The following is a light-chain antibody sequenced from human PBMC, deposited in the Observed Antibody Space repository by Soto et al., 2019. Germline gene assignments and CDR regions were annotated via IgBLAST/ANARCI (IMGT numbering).Light chain of an antibody. V-gene: IGKV3-11*01. CDR1: QSVNIY. CDR3: QQRSNWPPL. Sequence: EIGFTQSPASLSLSPVERASLSCRASQSVNIYLAWYQQKPGQAPRLLIYDASNRATGIPARFSGSGSGTDFTLTISSLEPEDFAVYYCQQRSNWPPLFGQGTRLEIK. J-gene: IGKJ5*01. CDR2: DAS.